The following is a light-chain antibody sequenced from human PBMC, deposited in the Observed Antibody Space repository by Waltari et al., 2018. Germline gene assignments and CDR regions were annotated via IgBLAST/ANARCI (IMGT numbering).Light chain of an antibody. Sequence: QSALTQPAPLSGSPGPAITIPCNGTSRDVGQYNLVSWYQQHPGKAPKLLIYEGSQRPSGVSTRFSGSKSGSTASLTISGLQAEDEAEYYCCSYAGGATLLFGGGTKLTVL. V-gene: IGLV2-23*01. CDR3: CSYAGGATLL. CDR2: EGS. J-gene: IGLJ2*01. CDR1: SRDVGQYNL.